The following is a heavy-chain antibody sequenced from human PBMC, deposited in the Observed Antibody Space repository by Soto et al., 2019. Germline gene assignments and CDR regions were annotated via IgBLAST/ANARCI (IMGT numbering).Heavy chain of an antibody. J-gene: IGHJ4*02. D-gene: IGHD3-3*01. CDR1: GYTFTHFG. CDR2: VSAYNGNT. CDR3: ARDVPASGVATLDY. Sequence: QAQLVQSGPEVKKPGASVKVSCKASGYTFTHFGISWVRKAPGQGLEWIGWVSAYNGNTNFPQNFQGRLTLTTDTSTNTAYMELRGLTSGDTAFYYCARDVPASGVATLDYWGQGTLVTVSS. V-gene: IGHV1-18*01.